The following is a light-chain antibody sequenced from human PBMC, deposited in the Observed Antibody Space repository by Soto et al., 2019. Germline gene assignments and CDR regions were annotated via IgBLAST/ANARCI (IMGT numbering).Light chain of an antibody. J-gene: IGKJ1*01. Sequence: EIVLTQSPATLSLSPGSRATLSCRASQSVSSFLAWYQQKPGQAPRLLIYDASNRATGIPGRFSGSGSGTDFTLTISSLEPEDFAVYYCQQRSKWPPTFGQGTKVDIK. V-gene: IGKV3-11*01. CDR2: DAS. CDR1: QSVSSF. CDR3: QQRSKWPPT.